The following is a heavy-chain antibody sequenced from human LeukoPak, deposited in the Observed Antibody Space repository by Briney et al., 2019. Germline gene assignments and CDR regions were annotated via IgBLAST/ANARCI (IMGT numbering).Heavy chain of an antibody. Sequence: SETLSLTCAVYGGSFSGYYWSWIRQPPGKGLEWIGEINHSGSTNYNPSLKSRVTISVDTSKNQFSLKLSSVTAADTAVYYCARVSLGRIGYSYGLGGYYYYMDVWGKGTTVTVSS. CDR2: INHSGST. D-gene: IGHD5-18*01. J-gene: IGHJ6*03. CDR3: ARVSLGRIGYSYGLGGYYYYMDV. CDR1: GGSFSGYY. V-gene: IGHV4-34*01.